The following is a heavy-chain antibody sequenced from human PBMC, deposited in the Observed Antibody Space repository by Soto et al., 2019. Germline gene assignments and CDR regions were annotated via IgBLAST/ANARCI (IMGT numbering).Heavy chain of an antibody. Sequence: QVQLQESGPGLVKPSQTLSLTCTVSGGSISSGGYYWSWIRQHPGKGLEWIGYIYYSGSTYYIPSLKRRVTISGDTSKNQFSLKLSSVTAADTAVYYCARVGGINWFDPWGQGTLVTVSS. J-gene: IGHJ5*02. V-gene: IGHV4-31*03. CDR3: ARVGGINWFDP. D-gene: IGHD1-20*01. CDR2: IYYSGST. CDR1: GGSISSGGYY.